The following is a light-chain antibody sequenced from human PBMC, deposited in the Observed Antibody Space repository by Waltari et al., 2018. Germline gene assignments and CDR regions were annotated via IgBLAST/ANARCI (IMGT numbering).Light chain of an antibody. CDR2: GNN. J-gene: IGLJ2*01. Sequence: QSVLTQPPSASGTPGQRVTISCSGSSSNIGSRTVNWYQQLPGTAPKLLIDGNNARPSGVPDRFSGAKSGISASLAISGLQSEDEADYYCAAWDDSLNGVVFCGGTKLTVL. V-gene: IGLV1-44*01. CDR3: AAWDDSLNGVV. CDR1: SSNIGSRT.